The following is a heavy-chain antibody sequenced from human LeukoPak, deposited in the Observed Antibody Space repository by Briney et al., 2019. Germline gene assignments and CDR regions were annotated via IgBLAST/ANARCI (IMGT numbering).Heavy chain of an antibody. D-gene: IGHD1-26*01. CDR3: ARGSIESFDY. CDR2: IYTSGST. V-gene: IGHV4-4*07. J-gene: IGHJ4*02. CDR1: GGSISSYY. Sequence: LETLSLTCTVSGGSISSYYWSWIRQPAGKGLEWIGRIYTSGSTNYNPSLKSRVTTSVDTSKNQFPLKLSSVTAADTAVYYCARGSIESFDYWGQGTLVTVSS.